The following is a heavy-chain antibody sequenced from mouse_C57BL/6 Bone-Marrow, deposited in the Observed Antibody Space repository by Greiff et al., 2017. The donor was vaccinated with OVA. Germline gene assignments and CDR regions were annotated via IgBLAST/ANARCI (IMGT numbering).Heavy chain of an antibody. J-gene: IGHJ4*01. CDR3: ARGLLRYCYAMDY. D-gene: IGHD1-1*01. Sequence: EVQRVESGPGLVKPSQSLSLTCSVTGYSITSGYYWNWIRQFPGNKLEWMGYISYDGSNNYNPSLKNRISITRDTSKNQFFLKLNSVTTEDTATYYCARGLLRYCYAMDYWGQGTSVTVSS. V-gene: IGHV3-6*01. CDR1: GYSITSGYY. CDR2: ISYDGSN.